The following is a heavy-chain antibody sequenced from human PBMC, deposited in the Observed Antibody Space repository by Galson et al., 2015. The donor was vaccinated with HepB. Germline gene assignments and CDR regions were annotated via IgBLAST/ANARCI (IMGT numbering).Heavy chain of an antibody. CDR1: GFTFSSYA. V-gene: IGHV3-23*01. J-gene: IGHJ4*02. D-gene: IGHD6-19*01. CDR3: AKARRQWLAPYYFDY. Sequence: SLRLSCAASGFTFSSYALSWVRQAPGKGLEWVSSISGSGGNTYYADSVKGRFTISRDNSKNTLYLQMNSLRAEDTAVYYCAKARRQWLAPYYFDYWGQGTLVTVSS. CDR2: ISGSGGNT.